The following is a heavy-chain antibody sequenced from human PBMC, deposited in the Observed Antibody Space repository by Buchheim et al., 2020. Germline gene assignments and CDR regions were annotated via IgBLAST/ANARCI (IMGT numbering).Heavy chain of an antibody. J-gene: IGHJ5*02. CDR1: GGIYNSFA. CDR2: IIPLFGTA. Sequence: QVQLVQSGAEVKKPGSSVKVSCKASGGIYNSFAFSWVRQAPGQGLEWMGGIIPLFGTATYAQKFQGKVTITADRSTNTVYMGLSSLTSEDTAIYYCARDSSNYLDPNGYYYYSWGQGTL. CDR3: ARDSSNYLDPNGYYYYS. V-gene: IGHV1-69*06. D-gene: IGHD3-22*01.